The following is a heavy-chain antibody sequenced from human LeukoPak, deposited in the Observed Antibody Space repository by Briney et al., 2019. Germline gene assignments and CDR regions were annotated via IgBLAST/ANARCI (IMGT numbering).Heavy chain of an antibody. V-gene: IGHV5-51*01. CDR1: GYSFTSYS. J-gene: IGHJ6*03. Sequence: GESLKISCKGSGYSFTSYSIGWVRQMPGKGLEWMGIIYPGDSDTRYSPSFQGQVTISADKSISTAYLQWSSLKASDTAMYYCARQLGPRGYYYYMDVWGKGTTVTVSS. CDR3: ARQLGPRGYYYYMDV. D-gene: IGHD3-16*01. CDR2: IYPGDSDT.